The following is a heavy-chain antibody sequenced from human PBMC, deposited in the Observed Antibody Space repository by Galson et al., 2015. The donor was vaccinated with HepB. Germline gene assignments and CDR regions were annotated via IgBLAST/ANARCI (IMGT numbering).Heavy chain of an antibody. CDR1: GFTFSSYA. CDR3: ARWTGLLGMDV. D-gene: IGHD3-22*01. J-gene: IGHJ6*02. V-gene: IGHV3-30*04. Sequence: SLRLSCAASGFTFSSYAMHWVRQAPGKGLEWVAVISYDGSNKYYADSVKGRFTISRDNSKNTLYLQMNSLRAEDTAVYYCARWTGLLGMDVWGQGTTVTVSS. CDR2: ISYDGSNK.